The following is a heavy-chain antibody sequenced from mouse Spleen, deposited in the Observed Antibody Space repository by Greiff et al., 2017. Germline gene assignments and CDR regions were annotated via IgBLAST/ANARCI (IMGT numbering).Heavy chain of an antibody. J-gene: IGHJ3*01. V-gene: IGHV1-81*01. D-gene: IGHD2-1*01. Sequence: VQLQQSGAELARPGASVKLSCKASGYTFTSYGISWVKQRTGQGLEWIGEIYPRSGNTYYNEKFKGKATLTADKSSSTAYMELRSLTSEDSAVYFCARDKEDGNLFAYWGQGTLVTVSA. CDR3: ARDKEDGNLFAY. CDR2: IYPRSGNT. CDR1: GYTFTSYG.